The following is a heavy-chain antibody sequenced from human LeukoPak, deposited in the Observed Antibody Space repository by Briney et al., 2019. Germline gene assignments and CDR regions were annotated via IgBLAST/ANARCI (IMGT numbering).Heavy chain of an antibody. CDR2: IYSGGST. Sequence: GGSLRLSCAASGFTVSSNYMSWVRQAPGKGLEWVSVIYSGGSTYYADSVKGRFTISRDNFKNTLYLQMNSLRAEDTAVYYCARVMYYYDSSGYYFDYWGQGTLVTVSS. J-gene: IGHJ4*02. V-gene: IGHV3-53*01. CDR3: ARVMYYYDSSGYYFDY. D-gene: IGHD3-22*01. CDR1: GFTVSSNY.